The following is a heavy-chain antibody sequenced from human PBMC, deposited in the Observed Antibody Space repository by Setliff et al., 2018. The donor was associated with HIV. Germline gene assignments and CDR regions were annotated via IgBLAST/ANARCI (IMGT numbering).Heavy chain of an antibody. CDR3: ARVITMVWTTFDP. V-gene: IGHV4-39*07. D-gene: IGHD3-10*01. CDR1: GESISGSSYS. J-gene: IGHJ5*02. Sequence: PSETLSLTCTVSGESISGSSYSWGWIRQPPGKGPEWIGEIYHSGGTNYNPSLKSRVTISLDKSKNHFSLELRSVTAADTAVYYCARVITMVWTTFDPWGQGTLVTVSS. CDR2: IYHSGGT.